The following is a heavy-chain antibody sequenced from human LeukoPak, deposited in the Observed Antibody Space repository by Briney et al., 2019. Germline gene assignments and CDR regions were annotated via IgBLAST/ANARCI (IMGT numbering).Heavy chain of an antibody. V-gene: IGHV3-74*01. D-gene: IGHD2-15*01. CDR3: TTGRSSRVFDY. CDR1: GFSFSGYG. Sequence: PGGSLRVSCAASGFSFSGYGIHWVRQAPGKGLVWVSRINSDGSSIRYADSVKGRFTISRDNAKNTLYLQMNSLRAEDTAVYYCTTGRSSRVFDYWGQGTLVTVSS. CDR2: INSDGSSI. J-gene: IGHJ4*02.